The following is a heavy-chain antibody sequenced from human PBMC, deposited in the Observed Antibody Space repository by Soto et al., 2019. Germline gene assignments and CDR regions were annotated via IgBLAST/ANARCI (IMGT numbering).Heavy chain of an antibody. D-gene: IGHD2-21*02. J-gene: IGHJ6*02. Sequence: SGPTLVNPTETLTLTCNVSGFSLTTGRMGVSWIRQPPGKALEWLAHIFSDAERSYSRSLQGRLTVSKVGYGSQVVLTMTNMDPVESGNYFPVRMNDDSYSSYYAMDVWGQGTTVTLS. V-gene: IGHV2-26*01. CDR2: IFSDAER. CDR3: VRMNDDSYSSYYAMDV. CDR1: GFSLTTGRMG.